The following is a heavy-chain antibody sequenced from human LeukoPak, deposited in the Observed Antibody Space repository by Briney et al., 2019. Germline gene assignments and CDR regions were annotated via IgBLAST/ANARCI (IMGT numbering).Heavy chain of an antibody. V-gene: IGHV3-7*01. J-gene: IGHJ4*02. CDR2: IKQDGSEK. CDR1: GFTLSSYW. D-gene: IGHD2-15*01. CDR3: ARTPRHCNGGSCYHLDY. Sequence: GGSLRLSCAASGFTLSSYWMNWVRQAQGRGLEWVANIKQDGSEKYYVDSVKGRFTISRDDAKNSLYLQMNSLRAEDTAVYYCARTPRHCNGGSCYHLDYWGQGTLVTVSS.